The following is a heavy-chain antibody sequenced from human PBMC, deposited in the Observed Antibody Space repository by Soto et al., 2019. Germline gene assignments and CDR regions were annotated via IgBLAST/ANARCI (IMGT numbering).Heavy chain of an antibody. Sequence: QVQLVESGGGVVQPGRSLRLSCAASGFTFSSYGMHWVRQAPGKGLEWVAVISYDGSNKYYADSVKGRFTISRDNSKNPLYRQRNGRRAEDTVFIFCGKPPAYGYGNFFTYYYGMAVWGQGPTVPVPS. D-gene: IGHD5-18*01. J-gene: IGHJ6*02. CDR2: ISYDGSNK. V-gene: IGHV3-30*18. CDR1: GFTFSSYG. CDR3: GKPPAYGYGNFFTYYYGMAV.